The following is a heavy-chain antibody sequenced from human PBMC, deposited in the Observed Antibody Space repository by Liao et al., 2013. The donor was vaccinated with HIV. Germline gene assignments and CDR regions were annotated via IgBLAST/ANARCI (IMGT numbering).Heavy chain of an antibody. V-gene: IGHV4-34*01. J-gene: IGHJ4*02. CDR2: ISHSGRT. Sequence: QVQLQQWGAGLLKPSETLSLTCAVYGGSFSGYRWSWIRQPPREGDWSGLGRISHSGRTDYNPSLKSRVSISLDTSKNQISLKLTSVTAADTAVYYLCREKGSVHLFTMIPSPLGYWGQGTLVTVSS. CDR3: CREKGSVHLFTMIPSPLGY. D-gene: IGHD3-22*01. CDR1: GGSFSGYR.